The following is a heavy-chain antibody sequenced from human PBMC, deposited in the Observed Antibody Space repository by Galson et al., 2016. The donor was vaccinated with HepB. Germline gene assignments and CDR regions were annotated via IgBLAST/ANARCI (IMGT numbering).Heavy chain of an antibody. CDR1: GGTFSSDT. Sequence: SVKVSCKASGGTFSSDTFSWVRQAPGQGLEWMGRITPILGVANYAQRFQGRVTITADKSTSTAYMELSSLRSEDTAVYYCARASADRKQLWLPYDYWGQGTLVTVSS. D-gene: IGHD5-18*01. CDR3: ARASADRKQLWLPYDY. V-gene: IGHV1-69*02. CDR2: ITPILGVA. J-gene: IGHJ4*02.